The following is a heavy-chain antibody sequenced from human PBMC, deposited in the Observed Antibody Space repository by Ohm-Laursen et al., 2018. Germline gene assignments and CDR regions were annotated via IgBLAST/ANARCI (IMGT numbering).Heavy chain of an antibody. D-gene: IGHD1-26*01. J-gene: IGHJ4*02. CDR3: ARDYSGSDY. V-gene: IGHV3-48*03. Sequence: SLRLSCAASGIPFNRYALSWVRQAPGEGLEWVSYISSSGRTTYYADSVKGRFTISRDNAKSSLFLQMNSLRAEDTAFYYCARDYSGSDYWGQGTLVTVSS. CDR2: ISSSGRTT. CDR1: GIPFNRYA.